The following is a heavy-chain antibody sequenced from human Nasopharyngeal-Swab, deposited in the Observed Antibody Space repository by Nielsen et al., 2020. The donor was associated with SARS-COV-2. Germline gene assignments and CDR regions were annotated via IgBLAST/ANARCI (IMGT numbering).Heavy chain of an antibody. CDR2: IRSRANSYAT. CDR1: GFIFSGSS. J-gene: IGHJ4*02. D-gene: IGHD3-22*01. CDR3: ARAKDDSSGSLFDY. V-gene: IGHV3-73*01. Sequence: LSLTCAASGFIFSGSSLHWVRQASGKGLEWIGRIRSRANSYATVYAASVKGRFTISRDDSKNTAYLQMNSLKIEDTAVYYCARAKDDSSGSLFDYWGQGNLVTVSS.